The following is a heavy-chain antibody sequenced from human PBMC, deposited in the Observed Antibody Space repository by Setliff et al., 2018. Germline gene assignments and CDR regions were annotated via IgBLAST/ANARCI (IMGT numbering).Heavy chain of an antibody. CDR1: GGSISPYY. D-gene: IGHD2-8*01. CDR2: IFYSGSA. CDR3: AREDGPNYYYYYMDI. J-gene: IGHJ6*03. V-gene: IGHV4-59*12. Sequence: SETLSLTCSVSGGSISPYYWIWIRQSPGKGLEWIGYIFYSGSARYNPSLESRVTMSVDTSKNQFSLRLNSVTAADTAVYFCAREDGPNYYYYYMDIWGKGTTVTVSS.